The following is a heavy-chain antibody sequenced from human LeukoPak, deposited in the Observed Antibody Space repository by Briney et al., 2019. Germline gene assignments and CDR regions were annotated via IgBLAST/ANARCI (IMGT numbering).Heavy chain of an antibody. CDR1: GYTSTNFW. V-gene: IGHV5-51*01. CDR2: VSPSDSDT. Sequence: GESLKISCEGSGYTSTNFWIGWVRQLPGKGLEWMGIVSPSDSDTRYSPSFQGQVTISADKSNTTAYLQWSSLKASDTATYYSVRQPRVHTPDFWGQGTLVTVSS. J-gene: IGHJ4*02. CDR3: VRQPRVHTPDF. D-gene: IGHD1-1*01.